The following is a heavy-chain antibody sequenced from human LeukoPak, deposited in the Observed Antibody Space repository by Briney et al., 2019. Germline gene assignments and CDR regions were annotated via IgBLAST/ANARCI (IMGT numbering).Heavy chain of an antibody. CDR1: GFTLRNYA. CDR2: LSGSTT. Sequence: PGGSLRLSCAVSGFTLRNYAMSWLRQAPGRGLEWVSILSGSTTYYADSVKGRFTMSRDNSENTLYLQMNSLRAEDTAIYYCAKESVVVAATGYYYYMDVWGKGTTVTVSS. D-gene: IGHD2-15*01. J-gene: IGHJ6*03. CDR3: AKESVVVAATGYYYYMDV. V-gene: IGHV3-23*01.